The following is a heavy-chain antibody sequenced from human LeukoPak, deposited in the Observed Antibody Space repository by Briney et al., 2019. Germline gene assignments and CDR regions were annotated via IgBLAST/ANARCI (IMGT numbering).Heavy chain of an antibody. D-gene: IGHD1-26*01. CDR2: ISSSSAYI. V-gene: IGHV3-21*01. CDR3: ASDGGGSYHVALDY. Sequence: GGSLRLSCAASGFTFNTYTLNWVRQAPGQGLEWLSSISSSSAYIFYADSVKGRFTISRDNSKNTLYLQMGSLRAEDMAVYYCASDGGGSYHVALDYWGQGTLVTVSS. J-gene: IGHJ4*02. CDR1: GFTFNTYT.